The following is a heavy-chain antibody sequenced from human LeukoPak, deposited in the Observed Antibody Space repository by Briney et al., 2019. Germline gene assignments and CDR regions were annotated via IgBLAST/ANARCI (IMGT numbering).Heavy chain of an antibody. CDR1: GYTFTGYY. J-gene: IGHJ5*02. CDR2: INPNSGGT. CDR3: ARDGPGIAAPKEDWFDP. D-gene: IGHD6-13*01. V-gene: IGHV1-2*02. Sequence: GASVKVSCKASGYTFTGYYMHWVRQAPGQGLEWMGWINPNSGGTNYAQKFQGRVTMTRDTSISTAYMELSRLRSDDTAVYYCARDGPGIAAPKEDWFDPWGQGTLVTVSS.